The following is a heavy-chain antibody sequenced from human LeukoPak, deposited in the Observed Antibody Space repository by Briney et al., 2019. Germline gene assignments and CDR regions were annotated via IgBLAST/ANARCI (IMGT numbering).Heavy chain of an antibody. CDR2: INPNSGGT. V-gene: IGHV1-2*02. Sequence: ASVKVSCKASGYTFTGYYMHWVRQAPGQGLEWMGWINPNSGGTNYAQKFQGRVTMTRDTSISTAYMELSRLRSDDTAVYYCARGLDSSGPSGWDAFDIWGQGTMVTVSS. CDR3: ARGLDSSGPSGWDAFDI. J-gene: IGHJ3*02. CDR1: GYTFTGYY. D-gene: IGHD3-22*01.